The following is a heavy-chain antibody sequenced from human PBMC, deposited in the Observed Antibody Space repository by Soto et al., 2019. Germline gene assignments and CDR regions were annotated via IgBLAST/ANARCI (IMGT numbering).Heavy chain of an antibody. CDR2: IFYSGST. J-gene: IGHJ6*02. CDR1: GGSISRGAYY. Sequence: SETLSLTCTVSGGSISRGAYYWSWIRQHPGKGLEWIGNIFYSGSTYYSPSLKSRATISLDTSKNQFSLKLSSVSAADTAVYYCSRDNYGDYYYYGMDVWGQGTTVTVSS. CDR3: SRDNYGDYYYYGMDV. D-gene: IGHD4-17*01. V-gene: IGHV4-31*03.